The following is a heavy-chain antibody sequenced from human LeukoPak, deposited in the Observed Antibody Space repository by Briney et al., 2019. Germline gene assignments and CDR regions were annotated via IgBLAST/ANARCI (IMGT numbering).Heavy chain of an antibody. Sequence: GGSLRLSCAAYGFAFSSYEMNWVRQAPGKGLEWVSYISSSGSTIYYADSVKGRFTISRDNAKNSLYLQMNSLRAEDTAVYYCAELGITMIGGVWGKGTTVTISS. CDR3: AELGITMIGGV. J-gene: IGHJ6*04. V-gene: IGHV3-48*03. D-gene: IGHD3-10*02. CDR1: GFAFSSYE. CDR2: ISSSGSTI.